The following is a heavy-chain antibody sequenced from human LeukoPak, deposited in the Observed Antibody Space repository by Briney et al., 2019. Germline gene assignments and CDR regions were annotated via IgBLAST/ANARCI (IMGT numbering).Heavy chain of an antibody. V-gene: IGHV4-34*01. D-gene: IGHD5-24*01. CDR1: GGSFSGYY. CDR2: INHSGST. CDR3: AREERGDGYIDY. Sequence: SEALSLTCAVYGGSFSGYYWSWIRQPPGKGLEWIGEINHSGSTNYNPSLKSRVTISVDTSKNQFSLKLSPVTAADTAVYYCAREERGDGYIDYWGQGTLVTVSS. J-gene: IGHJ4*02.